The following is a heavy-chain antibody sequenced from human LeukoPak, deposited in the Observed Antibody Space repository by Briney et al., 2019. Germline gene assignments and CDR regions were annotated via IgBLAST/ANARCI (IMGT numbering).Heavy chain of an antibody. CDR1: GGTFSSYA. CDR3: ARTRLEGDSGWYPWRSIGLFDY. CDR2: IIPIFGTA. D-gene: IGHD6-19*01. Sequence: ASVKVSCKASGGTFSSYAISWVRQAPGQGLEWMGGIIPIFGTANYAQKFQGRVTITTDESTSTAYMELSSLRSEDTAVYYCARTRLEGDSGWYPWRSIGLFDYWGQGTLVTVSS. V-gene: IGHV1-69*05. J-gene: IGHJ4*02.